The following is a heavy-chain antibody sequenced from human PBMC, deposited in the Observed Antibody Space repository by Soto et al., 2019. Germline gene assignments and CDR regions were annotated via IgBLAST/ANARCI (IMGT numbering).Heavy chain of an antibody. V-gene: IGHV4-34*01. D-gene: IGHD3-10*01. CDR2: INHSGST. CDR3: ARVSGYGSGKFDP. Sequence: QVQLQQWGAGLLKPSETLSLTCAVYGGSFSGYYWSWIRQPPGKGLEWIGEINHSGSTNYNPSLTSRVTISVDTSKNQFSLKLSSVTAADTAVYYCARVSGYGSGKFDPWGQGTLVTVSS. J-gene: IGHJ5*02. CDR1: GGSFSGYY.